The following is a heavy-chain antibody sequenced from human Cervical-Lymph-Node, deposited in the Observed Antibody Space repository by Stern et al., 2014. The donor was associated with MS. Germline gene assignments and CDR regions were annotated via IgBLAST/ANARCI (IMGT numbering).Heavy chain of an antibody. CDR1: GGSISSFY. V-gene: IGHV4-59*01. CDR3: ARYYYDNSGYFQDY. Sequence: QLQLQESGPGLVKPSETLSLTCTVSGGSISSFYWSWIRQPPGKGLECIGYTYNSGGINYNPSLKSRVTISVDTSKIQFSLKLSSVTAADTAVYYCARYYYDNSGYFQDYWGQGTLVTVSS. D-gene: IGHD3-22*01. J-gene: IGHJ4*02. CDR2: TYNSGGI.